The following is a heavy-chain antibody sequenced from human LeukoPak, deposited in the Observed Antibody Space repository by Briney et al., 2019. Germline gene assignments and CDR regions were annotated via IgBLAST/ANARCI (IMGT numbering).Heavy chain of an antibody. CDR1: GYTFTDYY. J-gene: IGHJ4*02. CDR2: INPNSGGT. V-gene: IGHV1-2*02. D-gene: IGHD1-20*01. Sequence: ASVKVSCKASGYTFTDYYMHWVRQAPGQGLEWTGWINPNSGGTNYAQKFQGRVTMTRDTSISTAYMELRRLTSDDTAVYYCARELGNWNLYWGQGTLVTVSS. CDR3: ARELGNWNLY.